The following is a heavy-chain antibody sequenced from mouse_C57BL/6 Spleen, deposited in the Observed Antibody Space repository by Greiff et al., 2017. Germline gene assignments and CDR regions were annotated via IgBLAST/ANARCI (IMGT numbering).Heavy chain of an antibody. CDR3: ERDGALRPLDY. J-gene: IGHJ3*01. CDR1: GFTFSDYY. Sequence: EVKLVESEAGLVQPGSSLKLSCTASGFTFSDYYLAWVRQVPEKGLEWVAYIIYDGSSTYYLASLKSRFIISRDTAKNIFYLQMSSLKTEDTATDYGERDGALRPLDYWGQGTLVTVAA. D-gene: IGHD1-2*01. CDR2: IIYDGSST. V-gene: IGHV5-16*01.